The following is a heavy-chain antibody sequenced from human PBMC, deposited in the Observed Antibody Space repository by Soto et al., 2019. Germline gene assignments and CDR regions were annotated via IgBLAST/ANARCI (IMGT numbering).Heavy chain of an antibody. CDR2: ISGSGGST. Sequence: QAGGSLRLSCAASGFTFSSYAMSWVRQAPGKGLEWVSAISGSGGSTYYADSVKGRFTISRDNSKNTLYLQMNSLRAEDTAVYYCAKGRLRGYWFDPWGQGTLVTVSS. V-gene: IGHV3-23*01. D-gene: IGHD4-17*01. J-gene: IGHJ5*02. CDR3: AKGRLRGYWFDP. CDR1: GFTFSSYA.